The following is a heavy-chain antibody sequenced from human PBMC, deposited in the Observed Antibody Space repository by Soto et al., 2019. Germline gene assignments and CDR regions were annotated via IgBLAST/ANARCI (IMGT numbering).Heavy chain of an antibody. CDR1: GGIFTASA. Sequence: QVQLVQSGAEVRKPGSSVKVSCRSSGGIFTASAISWVLQAPGKGPEWMGVVIPMSGTANYPQRFQGRVTTNAAEATNTVYMQLSSLRSEDTAVYFCAVGFKLDNYSLDVWGGGTTVTVSS. V-gene: IGHV1-69*01. CDR2: VIPMSGTA. CDR3: AVGFKLDNYSLDV. D-gene: IGHD3-10*01. J-gene: IGHJ6*04.